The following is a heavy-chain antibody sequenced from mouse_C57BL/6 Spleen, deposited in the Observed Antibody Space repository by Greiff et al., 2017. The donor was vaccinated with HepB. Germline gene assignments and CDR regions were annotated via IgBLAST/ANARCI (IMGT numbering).Heavy chain of an antibody. CDR3: TRGTTASRYFDV. J-gene: IGHJ1*03. Sequence: VQLQQSGAELVRPGASVKLSCTASGFNIKDDYMHWVKQRPEQGLEWIGWIDPENGDTEYASKFQGKATITADTSSNTAYLQLSSLTSEDTAVYYCTRGTTASRYFDVWGTGTTVTVSP. D-gene: IGHD1-2*01. CDR2: IDPENGDT. CDR1: GFNIKDDY. V-gene: IGHV14-4*01.